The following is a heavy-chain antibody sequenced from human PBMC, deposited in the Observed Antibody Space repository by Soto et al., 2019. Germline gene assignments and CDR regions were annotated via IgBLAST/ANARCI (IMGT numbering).Heavy chain of an antibody. V-gene: IGHV4-59*01. D-gene: IGHD1-7*01. CDR2: IYYSGST. J-gene: IGHJ6*02. CDR3: ARANGELELIPYYYYGMDV. Sequence: PETLSLTCTVFVGSISSNYWSWIRQPPGKGLEWMGYIYYSGSTNYNPSLKRRVTISVDTSKNQFSLKLRSVTAADTAVYYCARANGELELIPYYYYGMDVWGQGTTVTVSS. CDR1: VGSISSNY.